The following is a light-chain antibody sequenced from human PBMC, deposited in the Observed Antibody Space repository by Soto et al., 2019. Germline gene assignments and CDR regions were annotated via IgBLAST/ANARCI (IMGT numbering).Light chain of an antibody. Sequence: QSVLTQSPSASASLGASVKLTCTLSSGHSSYAIAWHQQQPEKGPRYLMKLNSDGSHSKGDGIPDGFSGSSSGAERYLTISSLQSEDEADYYCQTWGTDWVFGGGTKVTVL. V-gene: IGLV4-69*01. CDR2: LNSDGSH. J-gene: IGLJ3*02. CDR1: SGHSSYA. CDR3: QTWGTDWV.